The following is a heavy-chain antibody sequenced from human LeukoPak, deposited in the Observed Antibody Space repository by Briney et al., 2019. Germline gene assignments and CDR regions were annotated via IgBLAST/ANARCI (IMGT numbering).Heavy chain of an antibody. V-gene: IGHV4-38-2*02. D-gene: IGHD4-17*01. CDR2: MSYSGTT. CDR3: ARMNPYADYDYLDY. J-gene: IGHJ4*02. Sequence: SETLSLTCTVSGHSITSGYYWGWIRQPPGKALEWIGGMSYSGTTNYNPSLKSRVSISLDMSKNQFSLKLSSVTAADTAVYYCARMNPYADYDYLDYWGQGTLVTVSS. CDR1: GHSITSGYY.